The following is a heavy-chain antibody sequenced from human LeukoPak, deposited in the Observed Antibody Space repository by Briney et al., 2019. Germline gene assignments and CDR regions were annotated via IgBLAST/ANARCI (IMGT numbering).Heavy chain of an antibody. V-gene: IGHV3-23*01. J-gene: IGHJ4*02. CDR3: AKDGGVWFGESNDY. CDR2: ISGSGGSK. Sequence: GGSLRLAWAASGFTFSSYGMSWARHPPGRGLEWVSAISGSGGSKYYADYVQGRFTISRDNFKNTLYLQMKSLRAEDTAVYYCAKDGGVWFGESNDYWGQGTLVTVSS. CDR1: GFTFSSYG. D-gene: IGHD3-10*01.